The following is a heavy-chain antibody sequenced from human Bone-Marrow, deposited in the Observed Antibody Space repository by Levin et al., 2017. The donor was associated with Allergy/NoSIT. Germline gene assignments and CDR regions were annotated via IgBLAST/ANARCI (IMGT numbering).Heavy chain of an antibody. J-gene: IGHJ5*02. D-gene: IGHD2-2*02. CDR3: ARVGGCSSTGCYSVGWFDP. Sequence: SETLSLTCTVSGGSISSYYWSWIRQPPGKGLEWIGYIYYSGSTNYNPSLKSRVTISVDTSKNQFSLKLSSATAADTAVYYCARVGGCSSTGCYSVGWFDPWGQGTLVTVSS. V-gene: IGHV4-59*01. CDR1: GGSISSYY. CDR2: IYYSGST.